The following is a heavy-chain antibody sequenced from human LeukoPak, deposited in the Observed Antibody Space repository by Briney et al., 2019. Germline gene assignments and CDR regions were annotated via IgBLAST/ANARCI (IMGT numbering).Heavy chain of an antibody. CDR3: AGLLTYYYGSGSYGVDY. V-gene: IGHV3-23*01. D-gene: IGHD3-10*01. CDR1: GFTFSSYA. CDR2: ISGSGGST. Sequence: PGGSLRLSCAASGFTFSSYAMSWVRQAPGKGLEWVSAISGSGGSTYYADSVKGRFTISRDNSKNTLYLQMNSLRAEDTAVYYFAGLLTYYYGSGSYGVDYWGQGTLVTVSS. J-gene: IGHJ4*02.